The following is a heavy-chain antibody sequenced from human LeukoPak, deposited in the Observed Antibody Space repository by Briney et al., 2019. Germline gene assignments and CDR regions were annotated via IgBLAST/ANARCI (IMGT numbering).Heavy chain of an antibody. CDR1: GFTFSSYA. V-gene: IGHV3-23*01. Sequence: AGGSLRLSCAASGFTFSSYAMSWVRQAPGKGLEWVSAISGSGGSTYYADSVKGRFTVSRDNSKNTLYLQMNSLRAEDTAIYYCAKGKIPAADYYFDYWGQGTLVTVSS. D-gene: IGHD6-13*01. CDR3: AKGKIPAADYYFDY. CDR2: ISGSGGST. J-gene: IGHJ4*02.